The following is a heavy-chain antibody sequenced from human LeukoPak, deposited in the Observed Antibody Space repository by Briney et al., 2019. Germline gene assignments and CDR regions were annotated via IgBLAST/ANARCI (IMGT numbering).Heavy chain of an antibody. D-gene: IGHD3-22*01. CDR3: ARAHGDYYDSSGYNYIPYYFDY. V-gene: IGHV3-7*01. CDR1: GFTFSSYW. Sequence: PGGSLRLSCAASGFTFSSYWMSWVRQAPGKGLEWVANIKQDGSEKYYVDSVRGRFTISRDNAKNSLYLQMNSLRAEDTAVYYCARAHGDYYDSSGYNYIPYYFDYWGQGTLVTVSS. CDR2: IKQDGSEK. J-gene: IGHJ4*02.